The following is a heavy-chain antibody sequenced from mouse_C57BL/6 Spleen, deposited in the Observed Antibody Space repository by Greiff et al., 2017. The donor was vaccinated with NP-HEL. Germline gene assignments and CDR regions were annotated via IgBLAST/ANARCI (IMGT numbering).Heavy chain of an antibody. CDR2: IDPSDSYT. Sequence: VQLQQPGAELVKPGASVKLSCKASGYTFTSYWMQWVKQRPGQGLEWIGEIDPSDSYTNYNQKFKGKATLTVDTSSSTAYMQLSSLTSEDSAVYYCARSDNIYFDYWGQGTTLTVSS. J-gene: IGHJ2*01. V-gene: IGHV1-50*01. CDR3: ARSDNIYFDY. CDR1: GYTFTSYW. D-gene: IGHD1-3*01.